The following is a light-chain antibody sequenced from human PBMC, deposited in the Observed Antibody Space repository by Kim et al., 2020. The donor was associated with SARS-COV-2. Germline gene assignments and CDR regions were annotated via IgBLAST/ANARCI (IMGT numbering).Light chain of an antibody. CDR3: AAWDDSLSGVL. V-gene: IGLV1-44*01. CDR1: SSNIGSKT. J-gene: IGLJ2*01. CDR2: GTD. Sequence: SALTQAPSTSGAPGQRVIISCSGSSSNIGSKTVNWYKQLPGAAPKLLIYGTDQRPSGVPDRFSGSKSGTSAALAISGLQCEDEADYYCAAWDDSLSGVLFGGGTKLTVL.